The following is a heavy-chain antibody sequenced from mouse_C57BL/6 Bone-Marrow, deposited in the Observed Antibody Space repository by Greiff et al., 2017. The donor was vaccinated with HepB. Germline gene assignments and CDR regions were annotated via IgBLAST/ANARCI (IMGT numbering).Heavy chain of an antibody. CDR2: INPSSGYT. D-gene: IGHD1-1*01. CDR3: AITTVVENYFDY. Sequence: VQLVESGAELARPGASVKMSCKASGYTFTSYTMHWVKQRPGQGLEWIGYINPSSGYTKYNQKFKDKATLTADKSSSTAYMQLSSLTSEDSAVYYCAITTVVENYFDYWGQGTTLTVSS. CDR1: GYTFTSYT. J-gene: IGHJ2*01. V-gene: IGHV1-4*01.